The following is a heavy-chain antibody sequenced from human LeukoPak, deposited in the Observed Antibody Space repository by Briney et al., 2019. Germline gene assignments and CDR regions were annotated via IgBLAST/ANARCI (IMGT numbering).Heavy chain of an antibody. D-gene: IGHD2-2*01. CDR2: INPNGGGT. CDR3: ARYVVGIVVVPASRGAFDI. Sequence: GSVSVSCTASGYTFTGYYIGWVRQAPGQGLEWVGGINPNGGGTNYAQTFQGRVTITRDTSISTAYMELSRLRSAATAVYYCARYVVGIVVVPASRGAFDIWGQGTMVTVSS. CDR1: GYTFTGYY. J-gene: IGHJ3*02. V-gene: IGHV1-2*02.